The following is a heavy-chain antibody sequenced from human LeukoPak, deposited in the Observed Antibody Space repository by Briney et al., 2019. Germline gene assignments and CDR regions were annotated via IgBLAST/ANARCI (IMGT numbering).Heavy chain of an antibody. CDR2: INHSGST. CDR1: GGSFSGYY. J-gene: IGHJ6*02. Sequence: PSETLSLTCAVYGGSFSGYYWSWIRQPPGKGLEWIGEINHSGSTNYNPSLKSRVTISVDTSKNQFSLKLSSVTAADTAVYYCARGLPPPPYYSGMDVWGQGTTVTVSS. CDR3: ARGLPPPPYYSGMDV. V-gene: IGHV4-34*01.